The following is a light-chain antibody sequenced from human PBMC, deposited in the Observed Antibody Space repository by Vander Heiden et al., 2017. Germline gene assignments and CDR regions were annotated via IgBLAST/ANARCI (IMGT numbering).Light chain of an antibody. Sequence: DIQMTQSPSTLSASVGDRVTITCRASQSISSWLAWYQQKPGKAPKLLIYKASSLESGVPSRFSGSGSGTEFTLTISSLQPDDFATYYCQQYNGGYTFGQGTKLESK. J-gene: IGKJ2*01. CDR1: QSISSW. V-gene: IGKV1-5*03. CDR3: QQYNGGYT. CDR2: KAS.